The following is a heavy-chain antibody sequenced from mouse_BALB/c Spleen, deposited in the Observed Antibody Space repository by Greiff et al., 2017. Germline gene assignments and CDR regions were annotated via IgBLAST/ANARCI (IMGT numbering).Heavy chain of an antibody. J-gene: IGHJ4*01. Sequence: QVHVKQPGAELVKPGAPVKLSCKASGYTFTSYWMNWVKQRPGRGLEWIGRIDPSDSETHYNQKFKDKATLTVDKSSSTAYIQLSSLTSGDSAVYYCARRDTTVVAPYYAMDYWGQGTSVTVSS. V-gene: IGHV1-69*02. D-gene: IGHD1-1*01. CDR3: ARRDTTVVAPYYAMDY. CDR2: IDPSDSET. CDR1: GYTFTSYW.